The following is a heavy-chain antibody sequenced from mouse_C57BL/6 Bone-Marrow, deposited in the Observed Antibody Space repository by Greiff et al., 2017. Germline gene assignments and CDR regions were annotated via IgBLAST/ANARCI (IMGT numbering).Heavy chain of an antibody. J-gene: IGHJ1*03. Sequence: EVQGVESGGGLVKPGGSLKLSCAASGFTFSDYGMHWVRQAPEKGLEWVAYISSGSSTIYYADTVKGRFTISRDNAKNTLVLQMTSLRSEDTAMVYCARKRGSSVYWYFDVWGTGTTVTVSS. CDR2: ISSGSSTI. D-gene: IGHD1-1*01. CDR3: ARKRGSSVYWYFDV. V-gene: IGHV5-17*01. CDR1: GFTFSDYG.